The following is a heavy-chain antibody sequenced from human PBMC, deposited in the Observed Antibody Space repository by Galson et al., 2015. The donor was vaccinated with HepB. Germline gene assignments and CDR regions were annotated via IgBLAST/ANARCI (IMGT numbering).Heavy chain of an antibody. Sequence: SLRLSCAASGFTFSSYSMNWVRQAPGKGLEWVSSISSSSSYIYYADSVKGRFTISRDNSKNTLYLQMSSLRAEDTAVYYCVKDRRATTTVTAGWGQGTLVTVSS. CDR3: VKDRRATTTVTAG. D-gene: IGHD4-17*01. V-gene: IGHV3-21*01. CDR1: GFTFSSYS. J-gene: IGHJ4*02. CDR2: ISSSSSYI.